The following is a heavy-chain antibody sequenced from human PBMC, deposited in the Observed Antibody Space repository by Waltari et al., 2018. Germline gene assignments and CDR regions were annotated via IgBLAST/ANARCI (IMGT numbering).Heavy chain of an antibody. CDR3: ARDKSVYSYQPIDY. Sequence: QVQLVQSGAEVKKPGASVKVSCKTSGFTFTSYGISWVRQATGQGLEWMGWISAYNGNTNSAQKLQGRVTMTTDTSTSTAYMELRSLRSDDTAVYYCARDKSVYSYQPIDYWGQGTLVTVSS. CDR2: ISAYNGNT. V-gene: IGHV1-18*01. CDR1: GFTFTSYG. J-gene: IGHJ4*02. D-gene: IGHD6-13*01.